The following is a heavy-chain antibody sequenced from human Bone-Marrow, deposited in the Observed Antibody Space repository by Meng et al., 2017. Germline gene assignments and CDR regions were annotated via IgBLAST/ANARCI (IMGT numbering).Heavy chain of an antibody. CDR2: INPNSGGT. CDR3: ARESQYSYGPGHDY. CDR1: GYTFTGYY. V-gene: IGHV1-2*06. D-gene: IGHD5-18*01. Sequence: QVQLGQSGAEVKKPGASVKVSCKASGYTFTGYYMHWVRQAPGQGLEWMGRINPNSGGTNYAQKFQGRVTMTRDTPISTAYMELSRLRSDDTAVYYCARESQYSYGPGHDYWGQGTLVTVSS. J-gene: IGHJ4*02.